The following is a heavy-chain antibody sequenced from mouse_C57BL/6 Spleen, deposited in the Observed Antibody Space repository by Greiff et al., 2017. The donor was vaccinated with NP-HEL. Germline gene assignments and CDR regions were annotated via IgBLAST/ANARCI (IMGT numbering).Heavy chain of an antibody. Sequence: QVQLKESGAELVRPGASVKMSCKASGYTFTSYNMHWVKQTPRQGLEWIGAIYPGNGDTSYNQKFKGKATLTVDKSSSTAYMQLSSLTSEDSAVYFCARGTLDYDSYYYAMDYWGQGTSVTVSS. CDR2: IYPGNGDT. D-gene: IGHD2-4*01. CDR1: GYTFTSYN. V-gene: IGHV1-12*01. CDR3: ARGTLDYDSYYYAMDY. J-gene: IGHJ4*01.